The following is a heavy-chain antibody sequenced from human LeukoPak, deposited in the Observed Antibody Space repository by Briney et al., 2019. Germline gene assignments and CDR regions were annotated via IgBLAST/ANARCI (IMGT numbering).Heavy chain of an antibody. CDR3: ARDGGLELPLGWFDP. CDR2: IYYSGST. CDR1: GGSISSSSYY. Sequence: KPSETLSLTCTVSGGSISSSSYYWGWIRQPPGKGLEWIGSIYYSGSTYYNPSLKSRVTISVDTSKNQFSLQLSSVTAADTAVYYCARDGGLELPLGWFDPWGQGTLVIVSS. J-gene: IGHJ5*02. V-gene: IGHV4-39*07. D-gene: IGHD1-7*01.